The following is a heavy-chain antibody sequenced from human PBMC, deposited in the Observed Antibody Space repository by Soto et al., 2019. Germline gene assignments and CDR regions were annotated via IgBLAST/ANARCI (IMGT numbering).Heavy chain of an antibody. CDR2: ISGSGGST. V-gene: IGHV3-23*01. CDR3: AKDGSGWYQWYFDY. J-gene: IGHJ4*02. Sequence: GGSLRLSCAASGFTVSSYAMSWVRQAPGKGLEWVSAISGSGGSTYYADSVKGRFTISRDNSKNTLYLQMNSLRAEDTAVYYCAKDGSGWYQWYFDYWGQGTLVTVSS. D-gene: IGHD6-19*01. CDR1: GFTVSSYA.